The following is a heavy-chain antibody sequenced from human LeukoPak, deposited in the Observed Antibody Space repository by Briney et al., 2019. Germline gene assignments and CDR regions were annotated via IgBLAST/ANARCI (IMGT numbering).Heavy chain of an antibody. CDR2: LSSSGGGT. CDR3: AKAGPTTAMVYVDY. J-gene: IGHJ4*02. V-gene: IGHV3-23*01. Sequence: GGSLRLSCGASGFTFSSYAMNWVRQAPGKGLEWVSGLSSSGGGTYYADSVKGRFTISRDNSKNTLYLQMNSLRAEDTAAYFCAKAGPTTAMVYVDYWGQGTLVTVSS. D-gene: IGHD5-18*01. CDR1: GFTFSSYA.